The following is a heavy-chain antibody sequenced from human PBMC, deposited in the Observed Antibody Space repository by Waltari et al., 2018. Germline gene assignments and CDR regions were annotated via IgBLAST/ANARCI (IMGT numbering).Heavy chain of an antibody. J-gene: IGHJ5*02. V-gene: IGHV1-46*01. CDR2: INPSGGST. CDR3: ARMGIAVAGRGDWFDP. Sequence: QVQLMQSGAEVKKPGASVKVSCKASGYTFTSYYMHWVRQAPGQGLEWMGIINPSGGSTSYAQKFQGRVTMTRDTSTSTVYMELSSLRSEDTAVYYCARMGIAVAGRGDWFDPWGQGTLVTVSS. CDR1: GYTFTSYY. D-gene: IGHD6-19*01.